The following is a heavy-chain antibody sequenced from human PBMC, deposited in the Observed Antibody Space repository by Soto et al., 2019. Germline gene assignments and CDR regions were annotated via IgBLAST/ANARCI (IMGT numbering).Heavy chain of an antibody. CDR1: GGSISDYY. Sequence: SETLSLTCSVSGGSISDYYWSWIRQPPGKGLGWIGSIYYSGSTYYNPSLKSRVTISVDTSKNHFSLQLSSVPAAATAVYYCARGSYYYDSSGYYLYWGQGTMDSVSS. CDR2: IYYSGST. CDR3: ARGSYYYDSSGYYLY. D-gene: IGHD3-22*01. J-gene: IGHJ4*02. V-gene: IGHV4-30-4*01.